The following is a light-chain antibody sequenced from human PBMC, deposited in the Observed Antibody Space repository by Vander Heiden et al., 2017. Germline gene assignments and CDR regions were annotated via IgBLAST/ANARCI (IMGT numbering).Light chain of an antibody. CDR1: QSINIW. CDR3: QQYNSYSRT. J-gene: IGKJ1*01. Sequence: DIQVTQSPSTLSASVGDRVTITCRASQSINIWLAWYQQKPVKAPKLLIYKASSLESGVPSRFSGSGSGTEFTLTISSLQPDDFATYYCQQYNSYSRTFGQGTKVEIK. V-gene: IGKV1-5*03. CDR2: KAS.